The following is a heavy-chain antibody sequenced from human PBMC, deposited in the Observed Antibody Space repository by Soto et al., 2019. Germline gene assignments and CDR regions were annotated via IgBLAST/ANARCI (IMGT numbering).Heavy chain of an antibody. D-gene: IGHD5-12*01. CDR2: IIPIFGTA. CDR3: AREYGYSGYDGYYFDY. Sequence: QVQLVQSGAEVKKPGSSVKVSCKASGGTFSSYAISWVRQAPGQGLEWMGVIIPIFGTANYAQKFQGRVTITADESTSTAYMELSSLRSEDTAVYYCAREYGYSGYDGYYFDYWGQGTLVTVSS. CDR1: GGTFSSYA. J-gene: IGHJ4*02. V-gene: IGHV1-69*01.